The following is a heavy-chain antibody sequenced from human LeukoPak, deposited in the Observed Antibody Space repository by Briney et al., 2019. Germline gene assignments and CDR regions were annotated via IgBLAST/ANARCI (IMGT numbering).Heavy chain of an antibody. CDR2: ISSSSSCI. CDR1: GFTFSRYS. Sequence: GGSLRLFCAASGFTFSRYSMNWVRQAPGRGLEWVSSISSSSSCIYYADSLKGRFTNSRDNAKNSLYLQMNSLRAEDTAVYFCARDRIIYGDYGDAFDIWGQGTMVTVSS. V-gene: IGHV3-21*01. J-gene: IGHJ3*02. CDR3: ARDRIIYGDYGDAFDI. D-gene: IGHD4-17*01.